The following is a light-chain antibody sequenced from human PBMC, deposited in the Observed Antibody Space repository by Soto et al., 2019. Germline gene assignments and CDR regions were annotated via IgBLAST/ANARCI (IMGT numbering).Light chain of an antibody. Sequence: EIVMTQSPATLSVSPGERATLSGRASQSVSSNLVWYQQKPGQAPRLLIYGASTRATGIPARFSGSGSGTEFTLTISSLQAEDFAVYDCQQYNNWPPMYTFGQGTKLEIK. V-gene: IGKV3-15*01. CDR2: GAS. CDR3: QQYNNWPPMYT. CDR1: QSVSSN. J-gene: IGKJ2*01.